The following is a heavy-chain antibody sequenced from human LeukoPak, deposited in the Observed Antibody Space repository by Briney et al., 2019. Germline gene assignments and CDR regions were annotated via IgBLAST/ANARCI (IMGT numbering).Heavy chain of an antibody. CDR1: GFTFSDYY. Sequence: PGGSLRLSCAASGFTFSDYYMSWIREARGKGLEWVSYISCSGSTIYYADSVKGRFTISRDNAKNALYLQMKSLRAEDTAVYYCARGYCSGGSCYNTDYWGHGTPVTVSS. CDR2: ISCSGSTI. J-gene: IGHJ4*01. V-gene: IGHV3-11*01. D-gene: IGHD2-15*01. CDR3: ARGYCSGGSCYNTDY.